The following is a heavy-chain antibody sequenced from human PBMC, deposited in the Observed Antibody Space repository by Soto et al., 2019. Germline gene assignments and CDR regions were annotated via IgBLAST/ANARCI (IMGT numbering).Heavy chain of an antibody. CDR1: GFSFSTYG. CDR2: ISGSGGST. V-gene: IGHV3-23*01. J-gene: IGHJ4*02. CDR3: AKGRSCSRPIATDY. Sequence: EVQLLESGGGLVQPGGSLRLSCAASGFSFSTYGMSWVRQAPGKGLEWVSAISGSGGSTYYADSVKGRFTISRDNSKNTLYRQMNSLRAEDTAVYYCAKGRSCSRPIATDYWGQGTLVTVSS. D-gene: IGHD2-15*01.